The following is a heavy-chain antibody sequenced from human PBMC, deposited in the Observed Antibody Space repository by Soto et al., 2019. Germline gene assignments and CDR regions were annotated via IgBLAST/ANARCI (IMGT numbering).Heavy chain of an antibody. V-gene: IGHV4-38-2*01. CDR2: IYHAGSV. Sequence: SETLSLTCAVSGYSIASGYYWGWLRQSPGKGLEWVGSIYHAGSVYYNPSLNRRVTVSLDSSKNHFSLKLTFVTAADTAVYYCARTSDYSGMDVWGQGTTFTVSS. CDR3: ARTSDYSGMDV. J-gene: IGHJ6*02. CDR1: GYSIASGYY.